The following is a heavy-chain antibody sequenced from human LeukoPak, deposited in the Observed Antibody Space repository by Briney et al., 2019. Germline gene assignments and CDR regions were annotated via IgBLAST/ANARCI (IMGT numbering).Heavy chain of an antibody. V-gene: IGHV3-74*01. D-gene: IGHD3-10*01. CDR3: ASAGASGSYYV. Sequence: GGSLRLSCAASGFMFSSYWMHWVHQAPGKGLVWVSRINSDGSSTNYADAVKGRFTISRDNAKNTLYLQMNSLRVEDTAVYYCASAGASGSYYVWGQGTLVTVSS. CDR1: GFMFSSYW. J-gene: IGHJ4*02. CDR2: INSDGSST.